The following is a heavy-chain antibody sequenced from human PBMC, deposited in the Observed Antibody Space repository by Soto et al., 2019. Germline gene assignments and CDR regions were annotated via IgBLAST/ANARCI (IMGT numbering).Heavy chain of an antibody. CDR2: IYPGDSDT. V-gene: IGHV5-51*01. CDR3: ATTTGYYYDSSGYYYDY. D-gene: IGHD3-22*01. Sequence: PGESLKISCKGSGYSFTSYWNGWGRQMPWKGLEWMGIIYPGDSDTRYSPSFQGQVTISADKSISTAYLQWSSLKASDTAMYYCATTTGYYYDSSGYYYDYWGRGTLVTVSS. CDR1: GYSFTSYW. J-gene: IGHJ4*02.